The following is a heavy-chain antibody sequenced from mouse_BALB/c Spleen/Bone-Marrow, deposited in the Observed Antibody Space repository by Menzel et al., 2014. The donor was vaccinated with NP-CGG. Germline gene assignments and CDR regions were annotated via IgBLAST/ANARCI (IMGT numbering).Heavy chain of an antibody. Sequence: QVQLQQSGPELVKPGASVKISCKASGYAFSSSWMNWVKQRPGQGLEWIGRIYPGDGDTKYNGKFKGKATLTADKSSSTAYKQLSSLTSVDSAVYFCARSDGYRDMDYWGQGTSVTVSS. D-gene: IGHD2-3*01. CDR1: GYAFSSSW. CDR2: IYPGDGDT. V-gene: IGHV1-82*01. CDR3: ARSDGYRDMDY. J-gene: IGHJ4*01.